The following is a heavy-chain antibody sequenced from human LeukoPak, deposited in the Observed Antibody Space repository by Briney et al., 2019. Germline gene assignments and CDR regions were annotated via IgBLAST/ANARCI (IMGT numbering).Heavy chain of an antibody. D-gene: IGHD3-10*01. CDR2: IKRDGSEK. Sequence: GGSLRLSCVASGFTFSDHSMMWVRQAPGEGLEWVANIKRDGSEKNYVDSVRGRFTVSRDNRENSLYLHLNSLGVEDTAVYYCARGSVVDESGSYYRWFDLWGQGTLVTVSS. V-gene: IGHV3-7*01. CDR3: ARGSVVDESGSYYRWFDL. J-gene: IGHJ5*01. CDR1: GFTFSDHS.